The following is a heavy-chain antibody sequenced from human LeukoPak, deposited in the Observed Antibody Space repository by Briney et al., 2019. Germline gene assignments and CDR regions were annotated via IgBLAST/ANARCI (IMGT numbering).Heavy chain of an antibody. CDR3: ARDYCGGDCYSFGY. J-gene: IGHJ4*02. D-gene: IGHD2-21*02. CDR1: GFTFSSYG. CDR2: ISSSSSTI. Sequence: GGSLRLSCAASGFTFSSYGMHWVRQAAGEGLEWVSYISSSSSTIYYADSVKGRFTISRDNAKNSLCLQVNCLRDEDTAVYYCARDYCGGDCYSFGYWGQGTLVTVSS. V-gene: IGHV3-48*02.